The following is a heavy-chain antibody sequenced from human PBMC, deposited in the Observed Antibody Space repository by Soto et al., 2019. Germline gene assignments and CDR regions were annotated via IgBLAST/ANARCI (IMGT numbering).Heavy chain of an antibody. CDR2: INHSGST. J-gene: IGHJ4*02. D-gene: IGHD3-16*02. CDR1: GGSFSGYY. Sequence: QVQLQQWGAGLLKPSETLSLTCAVYGGSFSGYYWSWIRQPPGKGLEWIGEINHSGSTNYNPSLKSRVTIPVDTTKNQFALKLSSVTAADRAVYYCATRGPITFGGVIVNSSFDYWGQGTLVTVSS. V-gene: IGHV4-34*01. CDR3: ATRGPITFGGVIVNSSFDY.